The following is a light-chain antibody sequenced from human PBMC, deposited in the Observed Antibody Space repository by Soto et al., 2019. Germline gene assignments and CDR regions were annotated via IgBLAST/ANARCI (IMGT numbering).Light chain of an antibody. CDR3: QQSNNWPYT. J-gene: IGKJ2*01. Sequence: EIVMTQSPATLSVSPGERVTLSCRASQSVSDNLAWYQQKPGQAPRLLIYGASTRATTTPARFSGSGSGTECTLTISSLQSEDFAVYFCQQSNNWPYTFVQGTKLEIK. CDR2: GAS. CDR1: QSVSDN. V-gene: IGKV3-15*01.